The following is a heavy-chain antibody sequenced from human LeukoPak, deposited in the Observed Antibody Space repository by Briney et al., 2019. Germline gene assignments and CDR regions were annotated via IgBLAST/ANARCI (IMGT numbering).Heavy chain of an antibody. CDR2: ISSDGIYK. J-gene: IGHJ4*02. V-gene: IGHV3-30-3*01. Sequence: GGSLRLSCAASGFTFSRYVMHWVRQAPGKGLEWVALISSDGIYKHYATSVKGRFTISRDNPKNTVYLQMNSLRAEDTAVYYCARDWSTSGWTTFDYWGQGNLVTVSS. CDR3: ARDWSTSGWTTFDY. CDR1: GFTFSRYV. D-gene: IGHD6-19*01.